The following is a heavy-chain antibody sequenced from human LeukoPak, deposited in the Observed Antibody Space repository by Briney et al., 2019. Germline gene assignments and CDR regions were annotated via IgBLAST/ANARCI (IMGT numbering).Heavy chain of an antibody. CDR3: ARHKRLDP. J-gene: IGHJ5*02. CDR1: GGSVSSYD. V-gene: IGHV4-59*08. Sequence: SETLSLTCTVSGGSVSSYDWSWIRQPPGKGLEWIGNIYYSGSTNYNPSLKSRVTISVDTSKNQFSLKLSSVTAADTALYYCARHKRLDPWGQGTLVTVSS. CDR2: IYYSGST.